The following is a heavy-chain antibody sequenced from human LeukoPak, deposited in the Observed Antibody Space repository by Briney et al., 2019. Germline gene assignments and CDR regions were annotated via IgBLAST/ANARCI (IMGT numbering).Heavy chain of an antibody. CDR2: VSGSGGST. CDR3: AGTPLWYRDREFDP. CDR1: GFTFSSYA. V-gene: IGHV3-23*01. Sequence: GGSLRLSCAASGFTFSSYAMSWVRQAPGKGLEWVSAVSGSGGSTYYAHSVKGRFTISRDNSKNTLYLQMNSLRAEDTAVYYCAGTPLWYRDREFDPWGQGTLVTVSS. D-gene: IGHD5-18*01. J-gene: IGHJ5*02.